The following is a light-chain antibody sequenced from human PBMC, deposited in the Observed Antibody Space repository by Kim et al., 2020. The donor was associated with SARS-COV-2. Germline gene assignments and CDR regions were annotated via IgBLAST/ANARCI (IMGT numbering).Light chain of an antibody. V-gene: IGLV6-57*01. CDR3: QSYDGSNSWV. Sequence: KTVTISCTRSSGSIASSYVQWYQQRPGSSPTTGIFEDYQRPSGVPDRFSGSIDSSSNSASLTISGLKTEDEADYYCQSYDGSNSWVFGGGTQLTVL. CDR1: SGSIASSY. J-gene: IGLJ3*02. CDR2: EDY.